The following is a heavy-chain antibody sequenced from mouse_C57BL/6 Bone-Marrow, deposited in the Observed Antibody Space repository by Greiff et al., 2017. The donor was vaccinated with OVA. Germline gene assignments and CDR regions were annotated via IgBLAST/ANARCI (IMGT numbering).Heavy chain of an antibody. CDR3: ARNDDGSLAY. Sequence: QVQLQQPGAELVKPGASVKLSCKASGYTFTSYWMHWVKQRPGQGLEWIGMIHPNSGSTNYNEKFKSKATLTVDKSSSTAYMQLSSLTSDDSAVDYCARNDDGSLAYWGQGTLVTVSA. V-gene: IGHV1-64*01. CDR1: GYTFTSYW. D-gene: IGHD2-3*01. J-gene: IGHJ3*01. CDR2: IHPNSGST.